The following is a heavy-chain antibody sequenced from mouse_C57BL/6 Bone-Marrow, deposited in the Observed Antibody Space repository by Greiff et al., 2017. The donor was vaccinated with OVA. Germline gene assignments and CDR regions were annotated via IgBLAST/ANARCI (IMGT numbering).Heavy chain of an antibody. J-gene: IGHJ1*03. D-gene: IGHD2-2*01. CDR2: ISDGGSYT. CDR3: ARDRIYYGNDDWYFDV. Sequence: DVKLVESGGGLVKPGGSLKLSCAASGFTFSSYAMSWVRQTPEKRLEWVATISDGGSYTYYPDNVKGRFTISRDNAKNNLYLQMSQLKSEDTAMYYCARDRIYYGNDDWYFDVWGTGTTVTVSS. V-gene: IGHV5-4*01. CDR1: GFTFSSYA.